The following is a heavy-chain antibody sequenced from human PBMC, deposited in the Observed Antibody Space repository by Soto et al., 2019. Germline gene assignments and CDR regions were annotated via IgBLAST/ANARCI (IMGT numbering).Heavy chain of an antibody. D-gene: IGHD3-9*01. Sequence: GGSLRLSCAASGFTFSSYAMSWVRQAPGKGLEWVSAISGSGGSTYYADSVKGRLTISRDNSKNTLYLQMNSLRAEDTAVYYCAKDHALRYFDWLFPFQHSGQGTLVTVSS. V-gene: IGHV3-23*01. CDR3: AKDHALRYFDWLFPFQH. CDR2: ISGSGGST. CDR1: GFTFSSYA. J-gene: IGHJ1*01.